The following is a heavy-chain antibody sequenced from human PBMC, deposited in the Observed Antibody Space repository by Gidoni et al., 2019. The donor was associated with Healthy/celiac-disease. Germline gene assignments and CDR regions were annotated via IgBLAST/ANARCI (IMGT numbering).Heavy chain of an antibody. Sequence: EVQLLESGGGLVQPGGSLRLSCAASGFTFSSYAMSWVRQAPGKGLEWVSAISGSGGSTYYADSVKGRFTISRDNSKNTLDLQMNSRRAEDTAVYYCANAPTVTTGKTYYYYYYMDVWGKGTTVTVSS. V-gene: IGHV3-23*01. CDR2: ISGSGGST. CDR1: GFTFSSYA. D-gene: IGHD4-17*01. J-gene: IGHJ6*03. CDR3: ANAPTVTTGKTYYYYYYMDV.